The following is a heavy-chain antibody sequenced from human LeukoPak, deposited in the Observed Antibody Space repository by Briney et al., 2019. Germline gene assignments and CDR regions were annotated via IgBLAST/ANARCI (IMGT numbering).Heavy chain of an antibody. J-gene: IGHJ3*02. V-gene: IGHV3-30*02. D-gene: IGHD6-6*01. CDR1: GFTFSSYG. Sequence: GGSLRLSCAASGFTFSSYGIHWVRQAPGKGLEWVAFIRYDGSNKYYADSVKGRFTISRDNSKNTLYLQMNSLRAEDTAVYYCAKGDRGIAARPDAFNIWGQGTMVTVSS. CDR2: IRYDGSNK. CDR3: AKGDRGIAARPDAFNI.